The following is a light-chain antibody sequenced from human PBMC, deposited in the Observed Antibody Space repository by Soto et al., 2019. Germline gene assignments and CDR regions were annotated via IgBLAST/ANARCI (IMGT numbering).Light chain of an antibody. CDR1: SSDVGGYNY. CDR2: DVS. CDR3: SSYTSSSPYVV. J-gene: IGLJ2*01. V-gene: IGLV2-14*01. Sequence: QCALTQPASVSGSPGQSITISCTGTSSDVGGYNYVSWYQQHPGKAPKLMIYDVSNRPSGVSNRFSGSKSGNAASLTISGLQVEDEADYYCSSYTSSSPYVVFGGGTKVTVL.